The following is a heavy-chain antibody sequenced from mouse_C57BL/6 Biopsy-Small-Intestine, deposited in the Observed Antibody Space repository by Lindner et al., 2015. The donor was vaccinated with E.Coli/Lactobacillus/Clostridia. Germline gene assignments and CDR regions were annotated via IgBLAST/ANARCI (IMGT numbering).Heavy chain of an antibody. V-gene: IGHV1-81*01. CDR3: TRDLYMDTAMVWTDP. CDR2: ASAYNGNT. J-gene: IGHJ4*01. D-gene: IGHD2-2*01. CDR1: GFDFRMYG. Sequence: SVKVSCKTSGFDFRMYGYSWVRQAPGQGLEWMGWASAYNGNTNYAQKFQGRITVTTDTSTSTAYMELRSLRSDDTAVYFCTRDLYMDTAMVWTDPWGQGTLVTVSS.